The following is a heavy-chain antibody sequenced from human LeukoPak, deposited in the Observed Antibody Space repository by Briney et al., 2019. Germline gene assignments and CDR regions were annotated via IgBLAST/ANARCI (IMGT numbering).Heavy chain of an antibody. J-gene: IGHJ6*02. CDR3: ARDPDTILGVVIPYNYYYYGMDV. D-gene: IGHD3-3*01. V-gene: IGHV3-7*01. CDR1: GFTFSSYW. Sequence: GGSLRLSCAASGFTFSSYWMSWVRQAPGKGLEWVANIKQDGSEKYYVDSVKGRFTISRDNAKNSLYLQMNSLRAEDTAVYYCARDPDTILGVVIPYNYYYYGMDVWGQGTTVTVSS. CDR2: IKQDGSEK.